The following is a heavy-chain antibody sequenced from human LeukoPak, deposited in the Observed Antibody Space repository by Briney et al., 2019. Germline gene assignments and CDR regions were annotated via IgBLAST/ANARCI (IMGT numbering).Heavy chain of an antibody. V-gene: IGHV3-15*01. Sequence: ETLSLTCAVYGGSFSGYYWSWVRQAPGKGLEWVGRIKSKTDGGTTDYAAPVKGRFTISRDDSKNTLYLQMNSLKAEDTAVYYCTTDPVGDQDWNKNFDYWGQGTQVTVSS. J-gene: IGHJ4*02. CDR3: TTDPVGDQDWNKNFDY. CDR2: IKSKTDGGTT. CDR1: GGSFSGYY. D-gene: IGHD1/OR15-1a*01.